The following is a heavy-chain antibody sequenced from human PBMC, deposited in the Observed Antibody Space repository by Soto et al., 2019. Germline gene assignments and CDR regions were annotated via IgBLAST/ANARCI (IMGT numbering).Heavy chain of an antibody. CDR1: GFTFSSYG. Sequence: GGSLRLSFAASGFTFSSYGMHWVRQAPGKGLEWVAVIWYDGRNKYYADSVKGRFTISRDNSKNTLYLQMNSLGAEDTAVYYCASSGQVEGYYYYGMDVWGQGTTVTVSS. J-gene: IGHJ6*02. D-gene: IGHD6-19*01. CDR2: IWYDGRNK. CDR3: ASSGQVEGYYYYGMDV. V-gene: IGHV3-33*01.